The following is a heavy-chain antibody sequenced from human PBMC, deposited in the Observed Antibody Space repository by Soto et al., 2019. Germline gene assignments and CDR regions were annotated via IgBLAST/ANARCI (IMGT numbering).Heavy chain of an antibody. CDR3: ARHSWELRKTFDY. V-gene: IGHV4-59*08. CDR2: IYYTGST. CDR1: GGSINNYY. J-gene: IGHJ4*01. D-gene: IGHD1-7*01. Sequence: QVQLQESGPGLVKPSETLSLTCTVSGGSINNYYWSWIRQPPGKGLEWIGYIYYTGSTNYNPALKSRATISLDTSKNRFSLKLSSVTAADTAVYYCARHSWELRKTFDYWGQGTLVTISS.